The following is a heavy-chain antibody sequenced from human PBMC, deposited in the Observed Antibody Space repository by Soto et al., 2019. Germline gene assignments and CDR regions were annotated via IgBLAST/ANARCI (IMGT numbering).Heavy chain of an antibody. CDR2: IYWDDDK. CDR3: AHTGYYDLLSRYLYGMDV. CDR1: GFSLSTSGVG. J-gene: IGHJ6*02. Sequence: QITLKESGPTLVKPTQTLTLTCTFSGFSLSTSGVGVGWIRQPPGKALEWLALIYWDDDKRYSPSLKSRLTIPKDNPKNPVFLTRTHMDPADTATYYRAHTGYYDLLSRYLYGMDVWGQGTTVTASS. V-gene: IGHV2-5*02. D-gene: IGHD3-9*01.